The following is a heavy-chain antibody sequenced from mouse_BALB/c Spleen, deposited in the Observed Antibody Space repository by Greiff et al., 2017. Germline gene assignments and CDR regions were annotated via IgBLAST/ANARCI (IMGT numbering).Heavy chain of an antibody. D-gene: IGHD2-4*01. CDR2: ISYDGSN. V-gene: IGHV3-6*02. Sequence: EVKLMESGPGLVKPSQSLSLTCSVTGYSITSGYYWNWIRQFPGNKLEWMGYISYDGSNNYNPSLKNRISITRDTSKNQFFLKLNSVTTEDTATYYCAREDYYDYDGGYAMDYWGQGTSVTVSS. CDR3: AREDYYDYDGGYAMDY. J-gene: IGHJ4*01. CDR1: GYSITSGYY.